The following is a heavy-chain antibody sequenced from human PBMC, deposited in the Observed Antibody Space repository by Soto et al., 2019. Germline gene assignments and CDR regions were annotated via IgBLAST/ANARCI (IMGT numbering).Heavy chain of an antibody. CDR1: GFTFSSYW. V-gene: IGHV3-74*01. D-gene: IGHD3-10*01. CDR2: IKTDGSST. J-gene: IGHJ3*02. CDR3: VGFGDAFDI. Sequence: GGSLRLSCAASGFTFSSYWMHWVRQAPGKGLVWVSRIKTDGSSTNYADSVKGRFTISRDNAKNTLYLQMNSLSVEDTAIYYCVGFGDAFDIWGQGTMVTVSS.